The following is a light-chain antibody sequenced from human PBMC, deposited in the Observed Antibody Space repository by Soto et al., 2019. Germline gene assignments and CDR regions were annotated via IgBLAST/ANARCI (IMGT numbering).Light chain of an antibody. CDR2: GAS. CDR1: QSVSSSY. V-gene: IGKV3-20*01. Sequence: EIVLTQSPGTLSLSPGQRATLSCRASQSVSSSYLAWYQQKPGQAPRLLIYGASSRATGIPDRFSGSGYGTDFTLTISRLQPEDFAVYYCQQYGSSPPLTFGGGTNVEI. J-gene: IGKJ4*01. CDR3: QQYGSSPPLT.